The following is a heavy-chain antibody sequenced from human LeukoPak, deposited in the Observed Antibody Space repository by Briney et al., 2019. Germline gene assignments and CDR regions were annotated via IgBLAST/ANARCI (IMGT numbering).Heavy chain of an antibody. D-gene: IGHD6-13*01. J-gene: IGHJ4*02. CDR3: ARFDSASGTGFDY. Sequence: GGSLRLSCAASGFTFNNYDMNWVRLAPGRGLEWVSSISTSSSYKYYADSLKGRFTVSRDNAKNSLYLHMNSLRAEDTAVCWCARFDSASGTGFDYWGQGTPVTVSS. CDR2: ISTSSSYK. V-gene: IGHV3-21*06. CDR1: GFTFNNYD.